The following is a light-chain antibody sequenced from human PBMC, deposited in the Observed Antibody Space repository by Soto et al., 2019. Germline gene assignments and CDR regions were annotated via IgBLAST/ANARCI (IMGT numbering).Light chain of an antibody. V-gene: IGKV3-20*01. CDR1: QRVXSSH. Sequence: IVLTQSPGTLSLSPGESATLSCRPSQRVXSSHRASYQQKPGQAPRLPTVCASSRATGSPDRLSGSGSVTDFTLTISRLDPEDFAVYYCQQFRSDPRTFGGGTKVDIK. CDR2: CAS. CDR3: QQFRSDPRT. J-gene: IGKJ4*02.